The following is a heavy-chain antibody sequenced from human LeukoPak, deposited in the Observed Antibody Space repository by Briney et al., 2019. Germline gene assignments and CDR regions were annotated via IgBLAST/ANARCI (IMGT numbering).Heavy chain of an antibody. CDR1: GFTFSSYE. V-gene: IGHV3-48*03. CDR3: ANLLVRGPIRDAFDI. CDR2: ISSSGSTI. J-gene: IGHJ3*02. D-gene: IGHD3-10*01. Sequence: GGSLRLSCAASGFTFSSYEMNWVRQAPGKGLEWVSYISSSGSTIYYADSVKGRFTISRDNAKNSLYLQMNSLRAEDTAVYYCANLLVRGPIRDAFDIWGQGTMVTVSS.